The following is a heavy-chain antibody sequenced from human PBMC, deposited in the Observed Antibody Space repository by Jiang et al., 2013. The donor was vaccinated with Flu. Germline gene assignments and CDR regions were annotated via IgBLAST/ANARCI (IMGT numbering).Heavy chain of an antibody. J-gene: IGHJ6*02. Sequence: SYGISWVRQAPGQGLEWMGWISAYNGNTNYAQKLQGRVTMTTDTSTSTAYMELRSLRSDDTAVYYCARDLPYSSGSPRDGYGMDVWGQGTTVTVSS. V-gene: IGHV1-18*04. D-gene: IGHD3-22*01. CDR3: ARDLPYSSGSPRDGYGMDV. CDR2: ISAYNGNT. CDR1: SYG.